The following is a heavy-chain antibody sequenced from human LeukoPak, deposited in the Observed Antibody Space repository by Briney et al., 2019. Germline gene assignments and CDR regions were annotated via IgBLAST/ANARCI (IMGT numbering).Heavy chain of an antibody. J-gene: IGHJ4*02. D-gene: IGHD1-1*01. V-gene: IGHV4-30-2*01. Sequence: PSETLSLTCTVSGGSISSGGYYWSWIRQPPGKGLEWIGYIYHSGSTYYNPSLKSRVTISVDRSKNQFSLKLSSVTAADTAVYYCARDPDLSVGSDYWGQGALVTVSS. CDR3: ARDPDLSVGSDY. CDR2: IYHSGST. CDR1: GGSISSGGYY.